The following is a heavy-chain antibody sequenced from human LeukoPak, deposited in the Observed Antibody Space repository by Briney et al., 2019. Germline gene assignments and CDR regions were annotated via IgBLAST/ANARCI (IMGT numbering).Heavy chain of an antibody. CDR2: IIPIFGTA. D-gene: IGHD6-13*01. CDR3: AREGQLADY. Sequence: SVKVSCKASGGTFSSYAISWVRRAPGQGLEWMGGIIPIFGTANYAQKLQGRVTMTTDTSTSTAYMELRSLRSDDTAVYYCAREGQLADYWGQGTLVTVSS. CDR1: GGTFSSYA. V-gene: IGHV1-69*05. J-gene: IGHJ4*02.